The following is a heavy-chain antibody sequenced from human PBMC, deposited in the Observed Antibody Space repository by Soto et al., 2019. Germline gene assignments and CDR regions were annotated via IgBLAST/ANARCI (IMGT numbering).Heavy chain of an antibody. V-gene: IGHV4-59*01. CDR3: ARDRSTYGGGGTGEVKENWFDP. D-gene: IGHD2-8*01. J-gene: IGHJ5*02. CDR2: AYYSGDT. Sequence: SETLSLTCSVSGGSISRYYRSWIRQLPGKGLEWIGYAYYSGDTGYNPSLKSRVTMAVDTSKSQVSLKLSSVTAADTAVYYCARDRSTYGGGGTGEVKENWFDPWGQGALVTVSS. CDR1: GGSISRYY.